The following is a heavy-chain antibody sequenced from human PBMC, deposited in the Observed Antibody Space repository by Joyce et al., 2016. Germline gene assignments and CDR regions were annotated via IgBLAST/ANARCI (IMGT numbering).Heavy chain of an antibody. D-gene: IGHD5-12*01. V-gene: IGHV4-4*02. CDR1: GGSISSAHW. J-gene: IGHJ5*01. CDR2: SYLCGST. Sequence: QVQLQESGPGLVKPSGTLSLTCAVSGGSISSAHWWSWVRQPPGKGLEWIGESYLCGSTTYNPSLMSRVTISVDKSKNQLSLKMNSVTAADTAVYYCARNGAYSQDSWGQGTLVTVSS. CDR3: ARNGAYSQDS.